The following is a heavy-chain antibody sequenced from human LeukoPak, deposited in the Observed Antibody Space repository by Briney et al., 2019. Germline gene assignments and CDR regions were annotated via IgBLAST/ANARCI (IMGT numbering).Heavy chain of an antibody. Sequence: GGSLRLSCAASGFTFDDYTMHWVRQAPGKGLEWVSLISWDGGSTYYADSVKGRFTISRDNSKNSLYLQMNSLRTEDTALYYCAKEGGAAAGTGDWFDPWGQGTLVTVSS. V-gene: IGHV3-43*01. CDR1: GFTFDDYT. CDR2: ISWDGGST. D-gene: IGHD6-13*01. CDR3: AKEGGAAAGTGDWFDP. J-gene: IGHJ5*02.